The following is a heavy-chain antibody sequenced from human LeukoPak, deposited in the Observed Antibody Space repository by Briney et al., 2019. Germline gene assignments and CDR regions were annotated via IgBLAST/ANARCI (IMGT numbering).Heavy chain of an antibody. CDR1: GGSFSGYY. D-gene: IGHD2-15*01. Sequence: SETLSHTCAVYGGSFSGYYWSWIRQPPGKGLEWIGEINHSGSTNYNPSLKSRVTISVDTSKNQFSLKLSSVTAADTAVYYCARGGYRPFDYWGQGTLVTVSS. CDR2: INHSGST. V-gene: IGHV4-34*01. J-gene: IGHJ4*02. CDR3: ARGGYRPFDY.